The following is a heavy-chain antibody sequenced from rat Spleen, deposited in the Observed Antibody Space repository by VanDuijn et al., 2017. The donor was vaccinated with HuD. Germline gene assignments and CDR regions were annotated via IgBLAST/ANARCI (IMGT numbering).Heavy chain of an antibody. CDR1: GFSLTSYT. D-gene: IGHD1-9*01. J-gene: IGHJ2*01. V-gene: IGHV2-6*01. Sequence: QVQLKESGPGLVQPSQTLSLTCTVSGFSLTSYTVSWVRQPPGKGLEWIAAILSGGNTYYNSALKSRLSISRDTSKSQVFLKMNSLQTEDTATYYCARENMYYGYNYFDYWGQGVMVTVSS. CDR2: ILSGGNT. CDR3: ARENMYYGYNYFDY.